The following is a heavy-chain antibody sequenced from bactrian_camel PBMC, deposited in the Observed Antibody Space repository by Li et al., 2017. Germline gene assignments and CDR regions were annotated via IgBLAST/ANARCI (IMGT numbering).Heavy chain of an antibody. Sequence: VQLVESGGGLVQPGGSLRLSCAASGFTFSSYDMSWVRQAPGKGLEWVSCINSSGGSTYYADSVKGRFTISRDNAKNTLYLQMNSLRSEDTALYYCATAAFDYWGQGTQVTVS. CDR1: GFTFSSYD. CDR3: ATAAFDY. V-gene: IGHV3S40*01. CDR2: INSSGGST. J-gene: IGHJ4*01.